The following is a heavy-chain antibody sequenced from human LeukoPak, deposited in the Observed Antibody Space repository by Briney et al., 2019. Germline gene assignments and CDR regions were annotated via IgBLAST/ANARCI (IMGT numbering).Heavy chain of an antibody. CDR3: ARENSGSYREFDY. Sequence: SETLSLTCTVSGGSISSYYWSWIRQPAGKGLEWIGRIYTSGSTNYNASLKSRVSMTVDTSKNQFSLKLSSVTAADTAVFYCARENSGSYREFDYWGQGTLVTVSS. CDR1: GGSISSYY. CDR2: IYTSGST. D-gene: IGHD1-26*01. V-gene: IGHV4-4*07. J-gene: IGHJ4*02.